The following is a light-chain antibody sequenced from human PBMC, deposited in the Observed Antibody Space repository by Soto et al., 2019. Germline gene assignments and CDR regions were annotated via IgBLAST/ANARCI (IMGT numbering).Light chain of an antibody. CDR1: QSISSW. Sequence: DIQMTQSPSTLSSSVGDRVTITCRARQSISSWMVWYQQKPGKAPKLLIYDASSLESGVPSRFSGSGSGTEFTLTISSLQPDDFATYYCQQYNSYTLTFGGGTKVEIK. J-gene: IGKJ4*01. CDR3: QQYNSYTLT. CDR2: DAS. V-gene: IGKV1-5*01.